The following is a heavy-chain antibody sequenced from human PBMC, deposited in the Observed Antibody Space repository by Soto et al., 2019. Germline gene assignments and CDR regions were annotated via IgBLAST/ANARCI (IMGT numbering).Heavy chain of an antibody. Sequence: PSETLSLTCTVSGGSISSSSYYWGWIRQPPGKGLEWIGSIYYSGSTYYNPSPKSRVTISVDTSKNQFSLKLSSVTAADTAVYYCARQQGSSSALYYYYGMDVWGQGTTVTVSS. D-gene: IGHD6-13*01. V-gene: IGHV4-39*01. CDR2: IYYSGST. J-gene: IGHJ6*02. CDR1: GGSISSSSYY. CDR3: ARQQGSSSALYYYYGMDV.